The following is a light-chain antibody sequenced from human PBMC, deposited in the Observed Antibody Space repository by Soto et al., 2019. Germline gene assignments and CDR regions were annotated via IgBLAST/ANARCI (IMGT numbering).Light chain of an antibody. CDR2: EVS. CDR3: NSSKSSNTVV. J-gene: IGLJ1*01. V-gene: IGLV2-8*01. CDR1: SSDVGKYDY. Sequence: SSLATPPSASGSPGQSVTSSCTGTSSDVGKYDYVSCFQHHPGKAPKRIIYEVSKRTSGVPDRFSGFKSGSTASLTVSGLQTEDEADYYGNSSKSSNTVVFGPGTKVTGL.